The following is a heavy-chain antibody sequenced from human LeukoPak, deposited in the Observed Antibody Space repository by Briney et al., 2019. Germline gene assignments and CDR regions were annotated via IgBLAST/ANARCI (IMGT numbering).Heavy chain of an antibody. CDR1: GFTFSSYS. CDR2: ISSSSSTI. V-gene: IGHV3-48*02. J-gene: IGHJ6*02. D-gene: IGHD3-3*01. CDR3: ARCLGHRTDVLWSGYYTGICSGMDV. Sequence: GGSLRLSCAASGFTFSSYSMNWVRQAPGKGLEWVSYISSSSSTIYYADSVKGRFTISRDNAKNSLYLQMNSLRDEDTAVYYCARCLGHRTDVLWSGYYTGICSGMDVWGQGTTVTVSS.